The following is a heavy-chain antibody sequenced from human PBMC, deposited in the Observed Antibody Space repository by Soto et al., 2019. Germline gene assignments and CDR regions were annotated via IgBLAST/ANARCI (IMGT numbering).Heavy chain of an antibody. CDR1: GYTFTSYA. CDR3: ARDRSYSGSGSYFLP. J-gene: IGHJ5*02. D-gene: IGHD3-10*01. V-gene: IGHV1-3*01. CDR2: INAGNGNT. Sequence: QVQLVQSGAEVKKPGASVKVSCKASGYTFTSYAMHWVRQAPGQRLEWMGWINAGNGNTKYSQKFQGRVTITRDTSASTAYMELSSLRSEDTAVYYCARDRSYSGSGSYFLPWGQGTLVTVSS.